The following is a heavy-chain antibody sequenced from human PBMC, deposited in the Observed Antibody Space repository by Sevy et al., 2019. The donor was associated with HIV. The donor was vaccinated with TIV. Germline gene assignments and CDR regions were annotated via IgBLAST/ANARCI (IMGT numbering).Heavy chain of an antibody. Sequence: SETLSLTCAVYGGSFSGYYWSWIRQPPGKGLEWIGEINHSGSTNYNPSLKSRVTISVDTSKNQFSLKLSSVTAADTAVYYCASGVKGTMIVVVMPYFDYWGQGTLVTVSS. CDR1: GGSFSGYY. V-gene: IGHV4-34*01. CDR2: INHSGST. D-gene: IGHD3-22*01. CDR3: ASGVKGTMIVVVMPYFDY. J-gene: IGHJ4*02.